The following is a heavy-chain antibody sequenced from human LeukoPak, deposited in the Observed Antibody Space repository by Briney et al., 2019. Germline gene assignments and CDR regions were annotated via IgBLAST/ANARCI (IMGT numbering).Heavy chain of an antibody. J-gene: IGHJ4*02. V-gene: IGHV3-48*03. CDR1: GFTFSSYE. CDR2: ISSSGSTI. CDR3: ARNLLLWFGEPRGGFDY. Sequence: GGSLRLSCAASGFTFSSYEMNWVRQAPGKGLEWVSYISSSGSTIYYAVSVKGRFTISRDNAKNSLYLQMNSLRAEDTAVYYCARNLLLWFGEPRGGFDYWGQGTLVTVSS. D-gene: IGHD3-10*01.